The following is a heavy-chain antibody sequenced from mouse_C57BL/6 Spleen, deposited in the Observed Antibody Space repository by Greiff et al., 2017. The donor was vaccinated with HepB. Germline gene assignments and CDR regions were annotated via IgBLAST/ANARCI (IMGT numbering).Heavy chain of an antibody. CDR2: ISYSGST. V-gene: IGHV3-1*01. D-gene: IGHD1-1*01. Sequence: EVQLVESGPGMVKPSQSLSLTCTVTGYSITSGYDWHWIRHFPGNKLEWMGYISYSGSTNYNPSLKSRISITHDTSKNHFFLKLNSVTTEDTATYYCARGLYYRYFDVWGTGTTVTVSS. J-gene: IGHJ1*03. CDR3: ARGLYYRYFDV. CDR1: GYSITSGYD.